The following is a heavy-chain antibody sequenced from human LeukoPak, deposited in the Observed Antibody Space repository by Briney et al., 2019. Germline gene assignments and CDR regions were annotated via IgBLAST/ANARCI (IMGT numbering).Heavy chain of an antibody. V-gene: IGHV3-15*01. CDR2: IKSKTDGGTT. D-gene: IGHD3-3*01. J-gene: IGHJ4*02. Sequence: PGGSLRLSCAASGFTFSNAWMSWVRQAPGKGLEWVGRIKSKTDGGTTDYAAPVKGRFTISRDDSKNTLYLQMNSLKTEDTAVYYCTTVVLRFLEWLPIDYWGQGTLVTVSS. CDR3: TTVVLRFLEWLPIDY. CDR1: GFTFSNAW.